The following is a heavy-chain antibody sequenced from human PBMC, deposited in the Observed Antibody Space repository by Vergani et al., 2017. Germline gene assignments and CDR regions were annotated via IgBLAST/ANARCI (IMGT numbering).Heavy chain of an antibody. CDR2: IKQDGSEH. Sequence: EVQLVESGGGLVQPGGSLRLSCAASGFTFSSYWMSWVRQAPGKGLEWVANIKQDGSEHYYVDSVKGRFTISRDNAKNSLYLQMNSLRAEDTAVDYCARESEEGPQKDWSQGTLVTVSS. J-gene: IGHJ4*02. CDR1: GFTFSSYW. V-gene: IGHV3-7*03. CDR3: ARESEEGPQKD.